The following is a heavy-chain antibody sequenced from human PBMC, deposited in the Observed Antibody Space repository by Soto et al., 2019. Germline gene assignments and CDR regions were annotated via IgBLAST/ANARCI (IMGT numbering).Heavy chain of an antibody. V-gene: IGHV3-30*18. CDR1: GFTFSTYA. CDR2: VSFDGSNK. Sequence: QVQLVESGGGVVQPGRSLRLSCAASGFTFSTYAMHWVRQPPGKGLEWVAVVSFDGSNKYYADSVKGRFTISRDNSKNTLYLQMNSLRAEDTAVYYCAKTARGYCSGGSCYPGVWGQGTLVTVSS. CDR3: AKTARGYCSGGSCYPGV. D-gene: IGHD2-15*01. J-gene: IGHJ4*02.